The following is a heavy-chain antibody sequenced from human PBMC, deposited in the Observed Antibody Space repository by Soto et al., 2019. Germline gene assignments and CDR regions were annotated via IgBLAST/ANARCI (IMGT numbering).Heavy chain of an antibody. CDR1: GFTFSSYA. CDR2: ISGSGGST. V-gene: IGHV3-23*01. CDR3: AKDRRRYDYIWGSYPIQPLFDY. J-gene: IGHJ4*02. Sequence: GGSLRLSCAASGFTFSSYAMSWVRQAPGKGLEWVSAISGSGGSTYYADSVKGRFTISRDNSKNTLYLQMNSLRAEDTAVYYCAKDRRRYDYIWGSYPIQPLFDYCGQGTLVTVSS. D-gene: IGHD3-16*02.